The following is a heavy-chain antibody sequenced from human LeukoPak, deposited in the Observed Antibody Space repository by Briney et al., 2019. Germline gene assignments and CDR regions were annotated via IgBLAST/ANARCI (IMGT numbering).Heavy chain of an antibody. Sequence: PGGSLRLSCAASGFTFSSYWMHWVRQAPGKGLVWVSRINSDGSSTSYADSVKGRFTISRDNAKNSLYLQMNSLRAEDTAVYYRAREGIAVAGIDAFDIWGQGTMVTVSS. D-gene: IGHD6-19*01. CDR3: AREGIAVAGIDAFDI. CDR2: INSDGSST. V-gene: IGHV3-74*01. J-gene: IGHJ3*02. CDR1: GFTFSSYW.